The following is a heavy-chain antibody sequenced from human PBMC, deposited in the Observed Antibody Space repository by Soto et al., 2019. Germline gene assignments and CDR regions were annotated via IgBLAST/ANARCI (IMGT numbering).Heavy chain of an antibody. J-gene: IGHJ6*02. V-gene: IGHV3-53*02. D-gene: IGHD1-1*01. CDR1: GFTVSNYW. CDR2: IYSGGSA. CDR3: AFITTPVR. Sequence: EVQLVETGGGLIQPGGSLRLSCAASGFTVSNYWMSWVRQAPGKGLEWVSLIYSGGSAFYTDSVKGRFIISRDNSKNTLYLQMNSLRVEDTAVYYCAFITTPVRWGQGTTVTVSS.